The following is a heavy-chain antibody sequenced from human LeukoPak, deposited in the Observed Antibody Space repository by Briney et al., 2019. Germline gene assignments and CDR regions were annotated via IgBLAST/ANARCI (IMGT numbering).Heavy chain of an antibody. CDR1: GFNISKTY. D-gene: IGHD2-21*02. CDR3: ARADSSKWWGLDP. J-gene: IGHJ5*02. CDR2: TYAGGAS. V-gene: IGHV3-53*01. Sequence: PPGGSLRLSCAASGFNISKTYLMWARQAPGKRLEWVSVTYAGGASWYGDFVEGRFTISRDNSKNTVHLQMSGLRGDDTAIYYCARADSSKWWGLDPWGQGTLVTVAS.